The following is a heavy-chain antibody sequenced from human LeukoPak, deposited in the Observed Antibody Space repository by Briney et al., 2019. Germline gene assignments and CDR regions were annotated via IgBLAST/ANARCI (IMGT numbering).Heavy chain of an antibody. Sequence: GGSLRLSCAASGFTFSSYSMIWVRQAPGKGLEWISYISNSGNTKYYADSVKGRFTISRDNSKNTLYLQMNSLRAEDTAVYYCASEIIFGSFDYWGQGTLVTVSS. D-gene: IGHD3-3*01. CDR1: GFTFSSYS. V-gene: IGHV3-48*01. J-gene: IGHJ4*02. CDR3: ASEIIFGSFDY. CDR2: ISNSGNTK.